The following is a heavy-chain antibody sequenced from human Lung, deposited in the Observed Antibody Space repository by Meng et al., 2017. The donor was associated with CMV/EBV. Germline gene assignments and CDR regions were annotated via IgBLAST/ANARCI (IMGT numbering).Heavy chain of an antibody. Sequence: SVXVSXXASGDTPTADFMFWVRQAPGQGLEWMGWINSHSGATQYAQKFQGRVTMTRDTSISTVYMDLSSLRSDDTADYYCLTYTSSSHSFGPWGQGNLVTGSS. CDR1: GDTPTADF. D-gene: IGHD6-6*01. CDR2: INSHSGAT. V-gene: IGHV1-2*02. CDR3: LTYTSSSHSFGP. J-gene: IGHJ5*02.